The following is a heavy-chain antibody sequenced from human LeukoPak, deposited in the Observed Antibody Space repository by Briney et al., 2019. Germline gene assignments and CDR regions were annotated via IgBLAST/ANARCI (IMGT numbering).Heavy chain of an antibody. D-gene: IGHD2-15*01. CDR3: ARDFYCSGGSCGY. V-gene: IGHV3-48*02. J-gene: IGHJ4*02. CDR2: ISSSSSTI. CDR1: GFTFSSYS. Sequence: PGGSLRLSCAASGFTFSSYSMNWVRQAPGKGLEGVSYISSSSSTIYYADSVKGRFTISRDNAKNPLYLQMNSLRDEDTAVYYCARDFYCSGGSCGYWGQGTLVTVSS.